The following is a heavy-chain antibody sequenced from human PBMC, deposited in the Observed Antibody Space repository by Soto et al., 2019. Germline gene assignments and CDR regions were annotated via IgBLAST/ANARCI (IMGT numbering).Heavy chain of an antibody. Sequence: GGSLRLSCAASGFSFSDYYMDWVRQAPGMGLEWVARIKNKLNSYTVEYAASLEGRFTISRDDSKNSVHLQMNSLKTEDTAVYFCARARRGYPPDEWGQGTLVTVSS. J-gene: IGHJ4*02. D-gene: IGHD3-22*01. V-gene: IGHV3-72*01. CDR3: ARARRGYPPDE. CDR1: GFSFSDYY. CDR2: IKNKLNSYTV.